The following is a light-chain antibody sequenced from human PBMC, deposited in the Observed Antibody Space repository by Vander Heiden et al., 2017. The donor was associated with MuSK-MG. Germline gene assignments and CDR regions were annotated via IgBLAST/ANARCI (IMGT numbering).Light chain of an antibody. J-gene: IGKJ5*01. CDR3: QQDDNLPPIT. CDR1: QDINNY. V-gene: IGKV1-33*01. CDR2: DAT. Sequence: DIQMTQSPSSLSASVGDRVIITCQASQDINNYLHWYQQKPGKAPKLLIYDATNLETGVPSRFSGSGYGTVFTFSISSLQPEDIGTYYCQQDDNLPPITFGQGTRVEIK.